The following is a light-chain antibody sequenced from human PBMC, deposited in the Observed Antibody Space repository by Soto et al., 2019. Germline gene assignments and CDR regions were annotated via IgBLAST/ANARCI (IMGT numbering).Light chain of an antibody. Sequence: DIHLTQSPSTLSTSVGARVTITCRASQSVSYWLAWYLQKPGKAPNLLIYDGSTLASGVPPRFSGGGFGTEFTLNISSLQPDDSAMYYCQHYNTYSKAFGPGTKVDIK. CDR3: QHYNTYSKA. CDR1: QSVSYW. J-gene: IGKJ3*01. V-gene: IGKV1-5*01. CDR2: DGS.